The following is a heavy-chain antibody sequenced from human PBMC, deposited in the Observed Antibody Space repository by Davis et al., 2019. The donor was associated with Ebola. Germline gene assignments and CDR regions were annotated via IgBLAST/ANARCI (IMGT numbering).Heavy chain of an antibody. CDR2: TRPDGSEK. CDR3: ARSPSLEQWLEGLG. V-gene: IGHV3-7*03. J-gene: IGHJ4*02. Sequence: GESLKISCAASGFTFSSYWMSWVRQAPGMGLEWVANTRPDGSEKYYVDSVKGRFTISRDNTKNSLYLQMNRLRAEDTALYYCARSPSLEQWLEGLGWGQGTLVTVSS. D-gene: IGHD6-19*01. CDR1: GFTFSSYW.